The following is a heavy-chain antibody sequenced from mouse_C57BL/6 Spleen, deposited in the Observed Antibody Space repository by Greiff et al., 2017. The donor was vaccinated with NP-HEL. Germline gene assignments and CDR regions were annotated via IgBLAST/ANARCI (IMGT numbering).Heavy chain of an antibody. CDR2: INPNNGGT. V-gene: IGHV1-26*01. CDR1: GYTFTDYY. CDR3: ARGGDGMDY. J-gene: IGHJ4*01. Sequence: VQLQQSGPELVKPGASVKISCKASGYTFTDYYMNWVKQSHGKSLEWIGDINPNNGGTSYNQKFKGKATLTVDKSSSTAYMELRSLTSEDSAVYYCARGGDGMDYWGQGTSVTVSS.